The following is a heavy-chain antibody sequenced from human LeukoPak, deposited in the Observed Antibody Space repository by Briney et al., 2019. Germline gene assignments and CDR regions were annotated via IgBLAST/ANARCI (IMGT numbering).Heavy chain of an antibody. Sequence: SETLSLTCTVSGGSISSGSYYWSWIRQPAGKGLEWIGRIYTSGSTNYNPSLKSRVTISVDTSKNQFSLKLSSVTAADTAVYYCARDNVVGAADAFDIWGQGTMVTVSS. V-gene: IGHV4-61*02. J-gene: IGHJ3*02. CDR3: ARDNVVGAADAFDI. CDR1: GGSISSGSYY. CDR2: IYTSGST. D-gene: IGHD1-26*01.